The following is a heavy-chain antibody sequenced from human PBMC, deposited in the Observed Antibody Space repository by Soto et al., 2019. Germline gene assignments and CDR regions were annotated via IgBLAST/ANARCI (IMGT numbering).Heavy chain of an antibody. D-gene: IGHD3-22*01. CDR2: IYYSGAT. J-gene: IGHJ4*02. Sequence: PSDTLSLTCAVSDGSIRSTTCYLAWLRPPPGKGLEWVATIYYSGATYYNPSLKSRLTISIDTSKNQSYLRLSSVTAADTAMYYCARTEYDKIGHDYWGPGILVTVSS. CDR1: DGSIRSTTCY. CDR3: ARTEYDKIGHDY. V-gene: IGHV4-39*01.